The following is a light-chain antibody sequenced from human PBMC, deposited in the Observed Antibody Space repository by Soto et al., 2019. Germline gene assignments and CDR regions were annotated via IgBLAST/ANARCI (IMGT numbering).Light chain of an antibody. J-gene: IGKJ3*01. CDR3: QEYDKWPLT. V-gene: IGKV3-15*01. Sequence: EIVMTQSPATLSVSPGERASLSCMASQRMSTNFAWYQQKPGQAPRLLIYGASTRATGIPARFSGSGSGTEFTLTISSPQSEDFAVYYCQEYDKWPLTFGPGTKVDI. CDR1: QRMSTN. CDR2: GAS.